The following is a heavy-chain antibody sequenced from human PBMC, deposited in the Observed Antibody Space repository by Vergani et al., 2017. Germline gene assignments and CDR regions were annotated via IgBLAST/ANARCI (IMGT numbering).Heavy chain of an antibody. Sequence: QVQLVESGGGVVQPGRSLRLSCAASGFTFSSYGMHWVRQAPGKGLEWVAVISYDGSNKYYTDSVKGRFTISRDNSKNTLYLQMNSLRAEDTAVYYCAKIMVEMATIFDYWGQGTLVTVSS. J-gene: IGHJ4*02. D-gene: IGHD5-24*01. CDR3: AKIMVEMATIFDY. V-gene: IGHV3-30*18. CDR1: GFTFSSYG. CDR2: ISYDGSNK.